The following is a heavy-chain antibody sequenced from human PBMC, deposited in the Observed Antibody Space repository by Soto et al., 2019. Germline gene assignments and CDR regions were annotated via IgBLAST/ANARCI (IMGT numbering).Heavy chain of an antibody. CDR1: GDSVSSNSAA. V-gene: IGHV6-1*01. CDR2: TYYRSKWYK. D-gene: IGHD1-7*01. J-gene: IGHJ6*02. CDR3: ARQNSSNNYCGLDV. Sequence: PSQTLSLTCAISGDSVSSNSAAWNWIRQSPSRDLEWLGRTYYRSKWYKDYAVSVNSRITINPDTSKNQLSLQLNSVIPEDTAVYYCARQNSSNNYCGLDVWGQGTTVTVSS.